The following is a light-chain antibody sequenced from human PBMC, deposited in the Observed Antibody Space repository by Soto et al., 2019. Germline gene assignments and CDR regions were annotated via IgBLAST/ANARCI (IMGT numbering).Light chain of an antibody. CDR1: QSVDIN. CDR2: GAS. Sequence: LKQSSAALSVKTGAGVPLPSRPSQSVDINLAWYQQKPGQAPRLLIYGASTRATGIPARFSGSGSGTEFTLTISSLQPEDFAVYYCQQYNNWPPLTFGGGTKVDI. V-gene: IGKV3-15*01. J-gene: IGKJ4*01. CDR3: QQYNNWPPLT.